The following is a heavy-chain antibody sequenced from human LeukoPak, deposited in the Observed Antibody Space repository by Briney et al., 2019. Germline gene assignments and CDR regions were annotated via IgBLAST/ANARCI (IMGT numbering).Heavy chain of an antibody. CDR2: INPNTGGT. CDR3: AREGAPQLSSYFDH. D-gene: IGHD1-1*01. Sequence: ASVKVSCKASGYTFTAYYIHWVRQAPGQGLEWMGWINPNTGGTNFAQRFQGRVSMTRDTSINTAYMELSSLRSDDTAMYYCAREGAPQLSSYFDHWGQGTLVTVSS. J-gene: IGHJ4*02. CDR1: GYTFTAYY. V-gene: IGHV1-2*02.